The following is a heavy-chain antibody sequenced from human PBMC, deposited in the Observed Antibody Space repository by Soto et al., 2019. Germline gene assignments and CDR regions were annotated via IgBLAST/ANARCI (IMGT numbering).Heavy chain of an antibody. Sequence: ASVKVSCKASGYTFTSYYMHWVRQAPGQGLEWMGIINPSGGSTSYAQKFQGRVTMTRDTSTSAVYMELSSLRSEDTAVYYCARAPDYGDMYNWFDPWGQGTLVTVSS. CDR2: INPSGGST. D-gene: IGHD4-17*01. CDR3: ARAPDYGDMYNWFDP. V-gene: IGHV1-46*03. J-gene: IGHJ5*02. CDR1: GYTFTSYY.